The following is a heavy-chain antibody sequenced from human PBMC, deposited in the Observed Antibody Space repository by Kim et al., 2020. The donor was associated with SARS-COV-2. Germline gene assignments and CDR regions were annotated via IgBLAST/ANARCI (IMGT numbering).Heavy chain of an antibody. V-gene: IGHV3-23*01. CDR1: GFTFSSYA. J-gene: IGHJ4*02. D-gene: IGHD3-22*01. CDR2: ISGSGGST. CDR3: AKAAPITMIVVVTPLDY. Sequence: GGSLRLSCAASGFTFSSYAMSWVRQAPGKGLEWVSAISGSGGSTYYADSVKGRFTISRDNSKNTLYLQMNSLRAEDTAVYYCAKAAPITMIVVVTPLDYWGQGTLVTVSS.